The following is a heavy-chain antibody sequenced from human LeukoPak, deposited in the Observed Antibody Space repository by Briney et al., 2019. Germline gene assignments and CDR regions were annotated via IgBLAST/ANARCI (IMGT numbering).Heavy chain of an antibody. CDR2: INHSGST. CDR1: GGSFSGYY. Sequence: SETLSLTCAVYGGSFSGYYWSWIRQPPGKGLEWIGEINHSGSTNYNPSLKSRVTISVDTSKNQFSLKLSSVTAADTAVYYCARADSSSWALSFDYWGQGTLVTVSS. J-gene: IGHJ4*02. CDR3: ARADSSSWALSFDY. V-gene: IGHV4-34*01. D-gene: IGHD6-13*01.